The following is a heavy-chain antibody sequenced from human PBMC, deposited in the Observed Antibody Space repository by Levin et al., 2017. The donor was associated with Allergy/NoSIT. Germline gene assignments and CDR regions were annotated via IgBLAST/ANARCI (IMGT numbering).Heavy chain of an antibody. J-gene: IGHJ6*02. D-gene: IGHD2-15*01. CDR2: TYYRSRWYN. V-gene: IGHV6-1*01. CDR3: VRGIVAAADGMDV. CDR1: GDSVSTNSGA. Sequence: KTSETLSLTCVISGDSVSTNSGAWNWIRQSPSRGLEWLGRTYYRSRWYNDYAPFLKSRVSFTPDTSKNQFTLQLSSVTAEDTGVYYCVRGIVAAADGMDVWGQGTTVTVSS.